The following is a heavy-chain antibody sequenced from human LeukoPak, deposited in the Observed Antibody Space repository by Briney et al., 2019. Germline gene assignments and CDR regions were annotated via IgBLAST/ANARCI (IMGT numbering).Heavy chain of an antibody. CDR2: ISASGGST. V-gene: IGHV3-23*01. CDR1: GFTFSSSA. D-gene: IGHD3-22*01. J-gene: IGHJ4*02. CDR3: AQGSGDYYDSSGYYRPINWFDY. Sequence: AGGSLRLSCAASGFTFSSSAMSWVRQVPGKGLEWVSGISASGGSTSYADSVRGRFTISRDNSKNTLYLQMNSLRAEDTAVYYCAQGSGDYYDSSGYYRPINWFDYWGQGTLVTVSS.